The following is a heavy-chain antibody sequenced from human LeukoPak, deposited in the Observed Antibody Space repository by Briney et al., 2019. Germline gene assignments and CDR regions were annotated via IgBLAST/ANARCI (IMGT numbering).Heavy chain of an antibody. CDR3: ARDPRSGSYYAPFVDY. Sequence: SVNVSCKASGGTFSSYAISWVRQAPGQGLEWMGRIIPILGIANYAQKFQGRVTINADKSTSTAYMELSSLRSEDTAVYYCARDPRSGSYYAPFVDYWGQGTLVTVSS. CDR1: GGTFSSYA. D-gene: IGHD1-26*01. CDR2: IIPILGIA. V-gene: IGHV1-69*04. J-gene: IGHJ4*02.